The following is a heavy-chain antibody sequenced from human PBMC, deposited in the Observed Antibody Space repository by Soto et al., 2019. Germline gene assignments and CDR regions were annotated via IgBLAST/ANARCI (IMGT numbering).Heavy chain of an antibody. CDR3: ARVVAAAGTGLGAFDI. D-gene: IGHD6-13*01. CDR1: GGTFSSYA. J-gene: IGHJ3*02. CDR2: IIPIFGTA. Sequence: SVKVSCKASGGTFSSYAISWVRQAPGQGLEWMGGIIPIFGTANYAQKFQGRVTITADESTSTAYMELSSLRSEDTAVYYCARVVAAAGTGLGAFDIWGQGTMVTVSS. V-gene: IGHV1-69*13.